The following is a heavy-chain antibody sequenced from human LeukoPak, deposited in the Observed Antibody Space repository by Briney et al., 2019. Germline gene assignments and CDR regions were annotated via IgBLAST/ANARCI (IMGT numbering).Heavy chain of an antibody. CDR3: AGALVIAAADYFDY. CDR2: IYYSGSA. D-gene: IGHD6-13*01. Sequence: SETLSLTCSVSGGSISSSSFYWGWIRQPPGKGLEWIGSIYYSGSAYYNPSLKSRVTISVDTSKNQFSLKLSSVTAADTAVYYCAGALVIAAADYFDYWGQGTLVTVSS. J-gene: IGHJ4*02. V-gene: IGHV4-39*07. CDR1: GGSISSSSFY.